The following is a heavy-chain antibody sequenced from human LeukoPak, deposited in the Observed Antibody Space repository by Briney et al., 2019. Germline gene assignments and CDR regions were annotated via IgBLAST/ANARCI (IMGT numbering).Heavy chain of an antibody. J-gene: IGHJ4*02. D-gene: IGHD5-24*01. Sequence: GGSLRLSCAVSGFSVTNNYMSWVRQAAGKGLEWVSVFYVGGATYYAASVKGRFTISRDNSENTLYLQMKSLRAEDTAVYYCARGDGYNFFDYWGQGILVTVSS. CDR2: FYVGGAT. CDR1: GFSVTNNY. V-gene: IGHV3-53*01. CDR3: ARGDGYNFFDY.